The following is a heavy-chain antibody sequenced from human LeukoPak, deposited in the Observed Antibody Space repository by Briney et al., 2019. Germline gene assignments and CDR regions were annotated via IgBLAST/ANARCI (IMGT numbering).Heavy chain of an antibody. CDR2: IYYSGST. V-gene: IGHV4-39*07. J-gene: IGHJ4*02. D-gene: IGHD3-22*01. Sequence: SETLSLTCTVSGGSISSSNYYWGWIRQPPGKGLEWIGNIYYSGSTYYNPSLKSRVTISLDTSKNEFSLKLSSVTAADTAVYYCARVTMVVVVITKPRYFDNWGQGTLVTVSS. CDR1: GGSISSSNYY. CDR3: ARVTMVVVVITKPRYFDN.